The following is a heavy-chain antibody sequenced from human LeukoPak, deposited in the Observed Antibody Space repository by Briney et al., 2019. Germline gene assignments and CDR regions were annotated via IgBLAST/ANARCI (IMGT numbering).Heavy chain of an antibody. CDR3: AKEMIWFGESDAFDI. CDR1: GVSISTYG. V-gene: IGHV3-23*01. D-gene: IGHD3-10*01. CDR2: ISGSGGST. J-gene: IGHJ3*02. Sequence: GGSLRLSCAVSGVSISTYGMNWVRQAPGKGLEWVSAISGSGGSTYYADSVKGRFTISRDNSKNTLYLQMNSLRAEDTAVYYCAKEMIWFGESDAFDIWGQGTMVTVSS.